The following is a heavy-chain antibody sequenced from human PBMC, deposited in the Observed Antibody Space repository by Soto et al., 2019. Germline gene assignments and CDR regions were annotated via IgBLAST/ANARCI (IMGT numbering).Heavy chain of an antibody. V-gene: IGHV4-59*08. J-gene: IGHJ3*02. CDR1: GGSISSYY. CDR3: ARQRPSAHAFDI. CDR2: IYYSGST. Sequence: QVQLQESGPGLVKPSETLSLTCTVSGGSISSYYWSWIRQPPGKGLEWIGYIYYSGSTNYNPSLKSRVTISVDTSKNQFSLKLSSVTAADTAVYYCARQRPSAHAFDIWGQGTMVTVSS. D-gene: IGHD6-6*01.